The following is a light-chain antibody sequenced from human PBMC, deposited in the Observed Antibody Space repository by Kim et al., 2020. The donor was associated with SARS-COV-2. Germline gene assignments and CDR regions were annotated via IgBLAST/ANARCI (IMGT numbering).Light chain of an antibody. CDR2: GNS. CDR1: SSNIGAGYD. Sequence: VTISCTGSSSNIGAGYDVHWYQQLPGTAPKLLIYGNSNRPSGVPDRFSGSKSGTSASLAITGLQAEDEADCYCQSYDSSLSGWRVFGGGTQLTVL. V-gene: IGLV1-40*01. CDR3: QSYDSSLSGWRV. J-gene: IGLJ2*01.